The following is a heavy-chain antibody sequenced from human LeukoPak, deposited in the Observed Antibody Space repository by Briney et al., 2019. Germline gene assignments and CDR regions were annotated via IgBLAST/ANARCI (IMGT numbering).Heavy chain of an antibody. CDR2: ISGSGGST. J-gene: IGHJ4*02. D-gene: IGHD2-15*01. Sequence: GGSLRLSCAASGFTLSIYAMSWVRQAPGKGLEWVSAISGSGGSTYYADSVKGRFTISRDNSKNTLYLQMNSLRAEDTAVYYCAKDLSSSSSVVVVAAKHDYWGQGTLVTVSS. V-gene: IGHV3-23*01. CDR3: AKDLSSSSSVVVVAAKHDY. CDR1: GFTLSIYA.